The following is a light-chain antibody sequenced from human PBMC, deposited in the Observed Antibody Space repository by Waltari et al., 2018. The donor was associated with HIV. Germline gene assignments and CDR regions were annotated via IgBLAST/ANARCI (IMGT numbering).Light chain of an antibody. CDR3: VVWDDTLRGVI. J-gene: IGLJ2*01. CDR2: RNK. V-gene: IGLV1-47*01. Sequence: SVLTQPPPASGTPRQRVTIPCSGSTSNIGSNSVLWYQHLPGTPPNLLIHRNKQRPSGVPDRFSGSTSGTSASLAISGLRSEDEAEYYCVVWDDTLRGVIFGGGTKVAVL. CDR1: TSNIGSNS.